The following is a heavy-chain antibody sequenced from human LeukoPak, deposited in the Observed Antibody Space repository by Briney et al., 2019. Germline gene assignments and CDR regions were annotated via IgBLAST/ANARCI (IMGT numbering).Heavy chain of an antibody. J-gene: IGHJ4*02. D-gene: IGHD3-3*01. CDR1: GGSFSGCY. CDR3: ATTYYDFWSGYYRGFDY. V-gene: IGHV4-34*01. CDR2: INHSGST. Sequence: SETLSLTCAVYGGSFSGCYWSWIRQPPGKGLEWIGEINHSGSTNYNPSLKSRVTISVDTSKNQFSLKLSSVTAADTAVYYCATTYYDFWSGYYRGFDYWGQGTLVTVSS.